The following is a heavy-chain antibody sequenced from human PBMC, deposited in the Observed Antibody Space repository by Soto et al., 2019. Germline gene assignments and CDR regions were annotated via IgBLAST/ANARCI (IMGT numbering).Heavy chain of an antibody. D-gene: IGHD2-2*01. Sequence: ETLSLTCTVSGGSISSSSYYWGWIRQPPGKGLEWIGSIYYSGSTYYNPSLKSRVTISVDTSKNQFSLKLSSVTAADTAVYYCARSEGYCSSTSCYESYYYYYYGMDVWGQGTTVTVSS. CDR2: IYYSGST. V-gene: IGHV4-39*01. J-gene: IGHJ6*02. CDR1: GGSISSSSYY. CDR3: ARSEGYCSSTSCYESYYYYYYGMDV.